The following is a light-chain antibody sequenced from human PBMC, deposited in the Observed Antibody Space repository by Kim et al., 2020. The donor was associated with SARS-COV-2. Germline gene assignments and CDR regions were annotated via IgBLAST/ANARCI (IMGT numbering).Light chain of an antibody. Sequence: EIVLTQSPDTLSLSPGERATLSCRATQSINNFLAWYQQKPGQAPRLLIFGASRRATGIQDRFSGSGSGTDFTLTISRLEPEDFALYYCQQYASAPQTFGQGTKVDIK. CDR3: QQYASAPQT. V-gene: IGKV3-20*01. CDR1: QSINNF. J-gene: IGKJ1*01. CDR2: GAS.